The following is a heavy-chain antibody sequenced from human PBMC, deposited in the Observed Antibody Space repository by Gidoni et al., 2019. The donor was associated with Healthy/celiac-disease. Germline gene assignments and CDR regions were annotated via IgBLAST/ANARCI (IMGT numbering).Heavy chain of an antibody. Sequence: EVQLVESGGVVVQPGGSLRLSCAASGFTFDDYTMHWVRQAPGKGLEWVCLISWDGGSTYYADSVKGRFTISRDNSKNSLYLQMNSLRTEDTALYYCAKGRYSGYDLGYWGQGTLVTVSS. D-gene: IGHD5-12*01. CDR3: AKGRYSGYDLGY. CDR2: ISWDGGST. CDR1: GFTFDDYT. J-gene: IGHJ4*02. V-gene: IGHV3-43*01.